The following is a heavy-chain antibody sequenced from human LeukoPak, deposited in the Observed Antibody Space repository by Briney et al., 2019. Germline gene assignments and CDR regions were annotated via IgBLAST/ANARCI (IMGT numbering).Heavy chain of an antibody. CDR3: AREDTRGSSAFDI. V-gene: IGHV1-2*02. Sequence: ASVKVSCKASGYPFTDYYMHWVRQAPGQGLEWMGWINPNSGDTNYAQNFQGRVTMTRDTSISIAYMDLSRLRSDDTAVYYCAREDTRGSSAFDIWGQGTMVTVSS. D-gene: IGHD5-18*01. CDR1: GYPFTDYY. CDR2: INPNSGDT. J-gene: IGHJ3*02.